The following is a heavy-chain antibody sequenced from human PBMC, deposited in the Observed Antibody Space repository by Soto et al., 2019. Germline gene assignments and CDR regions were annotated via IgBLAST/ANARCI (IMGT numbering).Heavy chain of an antibody. CDR3: ARDSVVVVGNPHGWFEP. CDR2: IYYSGST. D-gene: IGHD2-15*01. CDR1: GGSISSGGYY. V-gene: IGHV4-31*03. J-gene: IGHJ5*02. Sequence: PSETLSLTCTVSGGSISSGGYYWSWIRQHPGKGLEWIGYIYYSGSTYYNPSLKSRVTISVDTSKNQFSLKLSSVTAADTAVYYCARDSVVVVGNPHGWFEPWGQGTLVTAPQ.